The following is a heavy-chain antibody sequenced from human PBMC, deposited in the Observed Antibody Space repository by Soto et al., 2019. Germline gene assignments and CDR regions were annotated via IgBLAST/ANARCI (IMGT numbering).Heavy chain of an antibody. D-gene: IGHD3-10*01. CDR1: SFTFSRYC. CDR2: FSGWCDST. CDR3: AKEGTSLLWLGEYPRHPFNFDY. V-gene: IGHV3-23*01. Sequence: SLTLSRPDSSFTFSRYCMITVRSDTRTGADSVSAFSGWCDSTSSADSVTVRFTISRDNSKHTLYLQMNSLRAEDTAVYYCAKEGTSLLWLGEYPRHPFNFDYWGQGTLVTVPS. J-gene: IGHJ4*02.